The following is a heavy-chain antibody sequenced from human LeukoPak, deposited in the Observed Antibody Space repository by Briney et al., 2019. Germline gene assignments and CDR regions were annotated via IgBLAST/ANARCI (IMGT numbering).Heavy chain of an antibody. Sequence: GGSLRLSCAASGFTFSSYGMHWVRQAPGKGLEWVAFIRYDGSNKYYADSVKGRFTISRDNSKNTLYLQMNSLRAEDAAVYYCAKSTMAGRGAFDIWGQGTMVTVSS. D-gene: IGHD6-19*01. J-gene: IGHJ3*02. V-gene: IGHV3-30*02. CDR1: GFTFSSYG. CDR3: AKSTMAGRGAFDI. CDR2: IRYDGSNK.